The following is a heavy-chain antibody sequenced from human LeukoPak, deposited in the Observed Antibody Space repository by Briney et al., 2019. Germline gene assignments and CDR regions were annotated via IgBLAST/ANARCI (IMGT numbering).Heavy chain of an antibody. CDR3: ARELTYYYDILTGYYGLDYYYGMDV. CDR1: GFTFSSYA. Sequence: PGGSLRLSCAASGFTFSSYAMSWVRQAPGKGLEWVSAISGSGGSTYYADSVKGRFTISRDNSKNTLYLQMNSLRAEDTAVYYCARELTYYYDILTGYYGLDYYYGMDVWGQGTTVTVSS. D-gene: IGHD3-9*01. CDR2: ISGSGGST. V-gene: IGHV3-23*01. J-gene: IGHJ6*02.